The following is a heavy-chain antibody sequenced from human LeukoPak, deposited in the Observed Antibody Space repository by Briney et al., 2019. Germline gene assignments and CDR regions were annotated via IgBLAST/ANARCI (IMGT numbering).Heavy chain of an antibody. V-gene: IGHV1-46*01. J-gene: IGHJ4*02. CDR3: ARDSLPHYYTSGSQNPADY. D-gene: IGHD3-10*01. Sequence: ASVKVSCRASGYTLTSYRIQWVRQAPEQGLEWMGVINPSGGSTSYTRKFQGRVTMTRDTSTSTVYMELSSLTSEDTAVYYCARDSLPHYYTSGSQNPADYWGQGTLVTVSS. CDR1: GYTLTSYR. CDR2: INPSGGST.